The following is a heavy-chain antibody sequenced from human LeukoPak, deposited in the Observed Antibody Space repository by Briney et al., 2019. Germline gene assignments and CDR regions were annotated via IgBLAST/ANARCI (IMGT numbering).Heavy chain of an antibody. V-gene: IGHV4-34*01. CDR2: INHSGST. Sequence: PSETLSLTCAVYGGSFSGYYWSWIRQPPGKGLEWIGEINHSGSTNYNPSLKSRVTISVDTSKNQFSLKLSSVTAADTAVYYCARRAAMIVVVITPDIAFDIWGQGTMVTVSS. CDR1: GGSFSGYY. CDR3: ARRAAMIVVVITPDIAFDI. D-gene: IGHD3-22*01. J-gene: IGHJ3*02.